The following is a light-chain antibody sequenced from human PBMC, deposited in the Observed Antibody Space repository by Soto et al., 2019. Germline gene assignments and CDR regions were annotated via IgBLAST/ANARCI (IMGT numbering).Light chain of an antibody. J-gene: IGKJ2*01. Sequence: DIQMTQSPSSLSASVGDRVTITCRASQTISTYLNWYQQKPGKGPKLLIYGASSLQSGVPSRFSGGGSGTDFTLTISSLQPEDFAAYFCQQSYSSPLYTFGQGTKLEI. CDR3: QQSYSSPLYT. V-gene: IGKV1-39*01. CDR2: GAS. CDR1: QTISTY.